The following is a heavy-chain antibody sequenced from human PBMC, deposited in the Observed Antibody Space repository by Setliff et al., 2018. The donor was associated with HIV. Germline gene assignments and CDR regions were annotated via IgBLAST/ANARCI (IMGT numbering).Heavy chain of an antibody. Sequence: ASVKVSCKTSGGTFGGSSAINWVRQAPGQGLEWLGWVSPSIGNSDFAQKFKGRISLTTDTSIRTAYMELRGLKSDDTAVYFCARGGEERNMITGALDVWGQGSLVTVSS. V-gene: IGHV1-8*02. CDR3: ARGGEERNMITGALDV. CDR2: VSPSIGNS. CDR1: GGTFGGSSA. J-gene: IGHJ3*01. D-gene: IGHD3-16*01.